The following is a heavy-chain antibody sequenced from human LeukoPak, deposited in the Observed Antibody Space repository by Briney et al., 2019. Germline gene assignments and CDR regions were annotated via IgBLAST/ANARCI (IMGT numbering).Heavy chain of an antibody. J-gene: IGHJ4*02. D-gene: IGHD3-16*01. Sequence: AGGSLRLSCTTSGLTFSDYAMRWVRQAPGEGREWVSSISTRGDNTDYADSVRGRFTISRDDSKNTLYLQMNSLRPDDTAVYYCATSLWDVYLGAYWGQGTLVTVSS. V-gene: IGHV3-23*01. CDR2: ISTRGDNT. CDR1: GLTFSDYA. CDR3: ATSLWDVYLGAY.